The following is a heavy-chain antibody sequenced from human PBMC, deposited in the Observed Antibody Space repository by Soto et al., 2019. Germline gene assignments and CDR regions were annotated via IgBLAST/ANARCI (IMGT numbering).Heavy chain of an antibody. CDR2: IYYSGST. J-gene: IGHJ4*02. V-gene: IGHV4-59*01. CDR1: GGSISSYY. Sequence: SETLSLTCTVSGGSISSYYWSWIRQPPGKGLEWIGYIYYSGSTNYNPSLKSRVTISVDTSKNQFSLKLSSVTAADTAVYYCARGSGRIDYWGQGTLVTVSS. D-gene: IGHD3-3*01. CDR3: ARGSGRIDY.